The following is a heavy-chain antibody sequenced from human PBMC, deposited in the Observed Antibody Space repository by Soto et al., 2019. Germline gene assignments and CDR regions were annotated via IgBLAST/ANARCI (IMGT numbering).Heavy chain of an antibody. J-gene: IGHJ5*02. CDR2: INAGNGNT. D-gene: IGHD1-26*01. CDR3: ARDLGLKWELLEGWFDP. Sequence: QVQLVQSGAEVKKPGASVKVSCKASGYTFTSYAMHWVRQAPGQRLEWMGWINAGNGNTKYSQKFQGRVTITRDTSASTAYMELSSLRSEDTAVYYCARDLGLKWELLEGWFDPWGQGTLVTVSS. V-gene: IGHV1-3*01. CDR1: GYTFTSYA.